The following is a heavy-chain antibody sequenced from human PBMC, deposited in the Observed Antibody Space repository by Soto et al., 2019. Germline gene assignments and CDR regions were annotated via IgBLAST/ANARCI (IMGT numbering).Heavy chain of an antibody. CDR3: ARGRGDTAMAWYY. CDR2: ISYSGST. V-gene: IGHV4-59*01. J-gene: IGHJ4*02. CDR1: GGSISSYY. D-gene: IGHD5-18*01. Sequence: QVQLQESGPGLVKPSETLSLTCTVSGGSISSYYWSWIRQSPGKGLEWIGYISYSGSTKYNPSLKSRVTISVDTSKNQFSLKLSSVTAADTAVYYCARGRGDTAMAWYYWGQGTLVTVSP.